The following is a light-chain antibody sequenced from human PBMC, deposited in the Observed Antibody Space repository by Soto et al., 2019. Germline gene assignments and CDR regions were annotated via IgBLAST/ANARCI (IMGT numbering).Light chain of an antibody. Sequence: DIQMTQSPSFVSASVGDRVTITCRASQGISRWLAWYQQRPGKAPNLLIYGASSLQSGVPSRFSGIGSGTDFTLPINSLQPEDSATYYWQQANTFPRTFCGGTKVEI. J-gene: IGKJ4*01. CDR2: GAS. V-gene: IGKV1-12*01. CDR3: QQANTFPRT. CDR1: QGISRW.